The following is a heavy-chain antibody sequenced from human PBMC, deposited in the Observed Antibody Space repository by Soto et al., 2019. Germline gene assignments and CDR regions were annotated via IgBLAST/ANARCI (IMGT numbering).Heavy chain of an antibody. V-gene: IGHV3-30-3*01. CDR3: ASTVTKYPGSGSWFDP. Sequence: HPGGSLRLSCAASGFTFSSYAMHWVRQAPGKGLEWVAVISYDGSNKYYADSVKGRFTISRDNSKNTLYLQMNSLRAEDTAVYYCASTVTKYPGSGSWFDPWGQGTLVTVSS. CDR1: GFTFSSYA. J-gene: IGHJ5*02. D-gene: IGHD4-17*01. CDR2: ISYDGSNK.